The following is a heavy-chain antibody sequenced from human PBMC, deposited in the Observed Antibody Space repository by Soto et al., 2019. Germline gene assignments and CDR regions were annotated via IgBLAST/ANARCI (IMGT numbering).Heavy chain of an antibody. Sequence: PGGPLDLPFQAPRYTFTSPGLTWVRQARGKGLEWVSTIDSSGVNTHYADSVKGRFTISRDNSRNTLHLQMHDLRADDTALYYCVSWVAAHFDYWGQGTVVTVSS. CDR2: IDSSGVNT. CDR3: VSWVAAHFDY. CDR1: RYTFTSPG. V-gene: IGHV3-23*01. J-gene: IGHJ4*02. D-gene: IGHD2-15*01.